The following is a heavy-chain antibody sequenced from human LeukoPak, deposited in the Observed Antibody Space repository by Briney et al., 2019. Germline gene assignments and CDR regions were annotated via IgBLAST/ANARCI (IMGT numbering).Heavy chain of an antibody. Sequence: GGSLRLSCAASGFTVSSNYMSWVRQAPGKGLEWVSVIYSGGGTYYADSVKGRFTISRDNSKDTLYPQMNSLRAEDTAVYYCARGLDYGGPRDAFDIWGQGTMVTVSS. J-gene: IGHJ3*02. V-gene: IGHV3-66*01. D-gene: IGHD4-23*01. CDR1: GFTVSSNY. CDR2: IYSGGGT. CDR3: ARGLDYGGPRDAFDI.